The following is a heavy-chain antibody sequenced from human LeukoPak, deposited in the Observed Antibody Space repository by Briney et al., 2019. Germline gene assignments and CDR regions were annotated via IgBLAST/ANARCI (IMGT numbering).Heavy chain of an antibody. J-gene: IGHJ4*02. V-gene: IGHV3-21*01. D-gene: IGHD3-10*01. CDR1: GFTFSSYG. Sequence: PGGSLRLSCAASGFTFSSYGMHWVRQAPGKGLEWVSSISSSSSYIYYADSVKGRFTISRDNAKNSLYLQMNSLRAEDTAVYYCARVYGSGNQPGDYWGQGTLVTVSS. CDR3: ARVYGSGNQPGDY. CDR2: ISSSSSYI.